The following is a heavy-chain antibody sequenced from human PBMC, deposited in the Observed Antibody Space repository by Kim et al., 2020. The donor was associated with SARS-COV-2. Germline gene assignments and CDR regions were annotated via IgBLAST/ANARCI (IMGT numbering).Heavy chain of an antibody. J-gene: IGHJ3*02. V-gene: IGHV3-33*01. CDR2: IWYDEKSE. CDR1: GFIFSNYG. D-gene: IGHD2-2*01. CDR3: ARALYYSTADAFDI. Sequence: GGSLRLSCVASGFIFSNYGMHWVRQAPGKGLEWVAVIWYDEKSEYYADSVRGRFTISRDNSKDTVYLQMNSLRAEDTAVYYCARALYYSTADAFDIWGQG.